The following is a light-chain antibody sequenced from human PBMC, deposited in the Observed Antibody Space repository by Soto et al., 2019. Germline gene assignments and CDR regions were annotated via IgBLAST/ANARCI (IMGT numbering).Light chain of an antibody. CDR3: EQSYGPPPT. CDR2: AAS. J-gene: IGKJ1*01. V-gene: IGKV1-39*01. Sequence: DIQMTQSPSSLSASVGDRVTITCRASQSINTYLNWYQQKPVKAPKLLISAASSLQSGDPARFSGSGSGTDFTLIISTVPPEDSETIYWEQSYGPPPTFGHGTKVDIK. CDR1: QSINTY.